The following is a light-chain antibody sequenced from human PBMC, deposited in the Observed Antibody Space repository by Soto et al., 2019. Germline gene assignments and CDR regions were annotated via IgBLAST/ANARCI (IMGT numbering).Light chain of an antibody. CDR2: RAS. Sequence: DIQMTQSPSTLSASVGDRVTITCRASQSISNWLAWYQQKPGKAPKLLIYRASSLESGVPSRFSGSGSGTEFTLTISSLQPDDFATYYCQQYTSYSGTFGQGTKVDIK. CDR3: QQYTSYSGT. V-gene: IGKV1-5*03. J-gene: IGKJ1*01. CDR1: QSISNW.